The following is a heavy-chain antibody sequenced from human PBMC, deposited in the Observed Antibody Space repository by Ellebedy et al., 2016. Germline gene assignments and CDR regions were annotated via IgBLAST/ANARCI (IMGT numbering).Heavy chain of an antibody. CDR2: ISAYNGNT. CDR3: ATGAGNAFDI. J-gene: IGHJ3*02. D-gene: IGHD1-14*01. V-gene: IGHV1-18*01. Sequence: ASVKVSCKASGYTFTSYGISWVRQAPGQGLEWMGWISAYNGNTNYAQKFQGRVTMTSDTSTSTVYMELSSLRSEDTAVFYCATGAGNAFDIWGQGTMVTVSS. CDR1: GYTFTSYG.